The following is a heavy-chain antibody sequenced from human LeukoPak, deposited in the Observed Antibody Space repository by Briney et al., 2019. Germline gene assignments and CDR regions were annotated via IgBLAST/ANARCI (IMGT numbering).Heavy chain of an antibody. V-gene: IGHV4-39*01. J-gene: IGHJ5*02. CDR3: ARHQIMVRGVRIPNWFDP. CDR1: GGSISSSSYY. CDR2: IYYSGST. D-gene: IGHD3-10*01. Sequence: SETLSLTCTVSGGSISSSSYYWGWIRQPPGKGLEWIGSIYYSGSTYYNPSLKSRVTISVDTSKNQLSLKLSSVTAADTAVYYCARHQIMVRGVRIPNWFDPWGQGTLVTVSS.